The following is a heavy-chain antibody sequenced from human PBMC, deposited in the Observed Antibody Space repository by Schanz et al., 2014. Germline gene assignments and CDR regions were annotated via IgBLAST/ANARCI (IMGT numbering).Heavy chain of an antibody. CDR2: ISGFGTGA. CDR3: ARTGYDPSLTH. Sequence: EEQLLESGGALVQPGGSLRLSCAASGFSFSNYALVWVRQPPGKGLEWISGISGFGTGAYYADSVKGRFSISRDNSKNTLYLQMDSLRAEDTAVYYCARTGYDPSLTHWGQGTLVTVSS. J-gene: IGHJ4*02. V-gene: IGHV3-23*01. D-gene: IGHD5-12*01. CDR1: GFSFSNYA.